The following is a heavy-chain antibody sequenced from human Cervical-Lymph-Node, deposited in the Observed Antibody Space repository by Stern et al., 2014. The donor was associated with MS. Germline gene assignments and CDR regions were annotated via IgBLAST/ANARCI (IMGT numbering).Heavy chain of an antibody. J-gene: IGHJ5*02. D-gene: IGHD6-13*01. CDR3: AHRQVRADVTDWFDP. V-gene: IGHV2-5*02. CDR1: GFSLTTSGVG. CDR2: IYWDDDK. Sequence: QVTLRESGPTLVKPTQTLTLTCTFSGFSLTTSGVGVAWIRQPPGKALEWLALIYWDDDKRYSPALKSRLTITKDTSRNQVVLTMTNMDPVDTATYYCAHRQVRADVTDWFDPWGQGTLVIVSS.